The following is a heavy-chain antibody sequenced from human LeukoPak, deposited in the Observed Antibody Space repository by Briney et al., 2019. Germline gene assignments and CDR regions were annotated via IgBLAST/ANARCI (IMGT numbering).Heavy chain of an antibody. V-gene: IGHV4-59*12. Sequence: PSETLSLTSTVSGGSISSYYWSWIRQPPGKGLEWIGYIYYSGSTYYNPSLKSRVTISVDTSKNQFSLKLSSVTAADTAVYYCARDLSGSYYYWGQGTLVTVSS. CDR1: GGSISSYY. J-gene: IGHJ4*02. CDR3: ARDLSGSYYY. CDR2: IYYSGST. D-gene: IGHD1-26*01.